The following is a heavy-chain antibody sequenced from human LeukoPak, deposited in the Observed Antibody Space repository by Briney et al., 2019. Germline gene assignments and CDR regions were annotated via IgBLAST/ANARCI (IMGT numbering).Heavy chain of an antibody. CDR1: GFTFSSYG. CDR3: AREGGYCSSTSCYAWDY. J-gene: IGHJ4*01. CDR2: IWYDGSNK. Sequence: PGGSLRLSCAASGFTFSSYGMHWVRQAPGKGLEWVAVIWYDGSNKYYADSVKGRFTISRDNSKNTLYLQVNSLRAEDTAVYYCAREGGYCSSTSCYAWDYGGQEPWSPSP. D-gene: IGHD2-2*01. V-gene: IGHV3-33*01.